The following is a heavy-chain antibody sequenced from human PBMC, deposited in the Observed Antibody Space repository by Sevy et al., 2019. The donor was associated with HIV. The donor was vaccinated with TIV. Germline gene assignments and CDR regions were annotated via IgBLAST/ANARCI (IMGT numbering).Heavy chain of an antibody. CDR3: ATTKDYCEISGDPFDY. CDR2: FDPEDGET. J-gene: IGHJ4*02. Sequence: ASVKVSCKVSGYTLTKLSMHWVRQAPGKGLEWMGSFDPEDGETIYAQKFQGRVIMTDDRSTDTAYMELSSLRFEDTAVFYCATTKDYCEISGDPFDYWGQGTLVTVSS. V-gene: IGHV1-24*01. D-gene: IGHD3-22*01. CDR1: GYTLTKLS.